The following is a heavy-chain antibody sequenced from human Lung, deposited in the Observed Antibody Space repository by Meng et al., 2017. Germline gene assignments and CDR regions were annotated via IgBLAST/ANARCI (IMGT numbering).Heavy chain of an antibody. V-gene: IGHV3-21*01. CDR2: ISSSSA. D-gene: IGHD2-15*01. CDR3: ARGRVVVAATPSDY. CDR1: GFTFSSYS. J-gene: IGHJ4*02. Sequence: EVQLVESGGGLVKPGGSLRLSCAASGFTFSSYSMNWVRQAPGRGLELFSSISSSSAYAYSVKGRFTISIDNAKNSLYLQMNSLRAEDTAVYYYARGRVVVAATPSDYWGQGTLVTVSS.